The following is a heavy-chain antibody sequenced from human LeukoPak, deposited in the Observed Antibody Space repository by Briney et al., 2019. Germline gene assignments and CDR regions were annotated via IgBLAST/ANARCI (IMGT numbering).Heavy chain of an antibody. Sequence: PGGSLRLSCAASGFTFSSYSMNWVRQAPGQGLEWVSYISSGSSTIYYADSGKGRFTISRDNSKNTMYLQMNSLRVEDTAVYYCAKDIVAVPPDDGFDIWGQGTMVTVSS. CDR3: AKDIVAVPPDDGFDI. J-gene: IGHJ3*02. CDR2: ISSGSSTI. CDR1: GFTFSSYS. D-gene: IGHD2-2*01. V-gene: IGHV3-48*01.